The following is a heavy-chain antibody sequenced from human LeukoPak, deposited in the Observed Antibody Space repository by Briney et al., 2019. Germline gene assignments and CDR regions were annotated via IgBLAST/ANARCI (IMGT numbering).Heavy chain of an antibody. CDR1: GNTFTSYD. Sequence: GASVKVSCKASGNTFTSYDINWVRQATGQGLEWMGWMNPNSGNTGYAQKFQGRVTMTRNTSISTAYMELSSLRSEDTAVYYCARVTVTSSFDFDYWGQGTLVTVSS. D-gene: IGHD4-17*01. CDR2: MNPNSGNT. V-gene: IGHV1-8*01. J-gene: IGHJ4*02. CDR3: ARVTVTSSFDFDY.